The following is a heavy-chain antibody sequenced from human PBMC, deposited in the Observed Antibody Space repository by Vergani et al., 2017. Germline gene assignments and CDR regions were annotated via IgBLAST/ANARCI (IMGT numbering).Heavy chain of an antibody. CDR1: GGSFSGYY. CDR3: AREMYYYGSGSYTYNWFDP. D-gene: IGHD3-10*01. CDR2: NYTSGST. Sequence: QVQLQQWGAGLLKPSETLSLTCAVYGGSFSGYYWSWIRQPAGKGLEWIGRNYTSGSTNYNPSLKSRVTISVDTSKNQFSLKLSSVTAADTAVYYCAREMYYYGSGSYTYNWFDPWGQGTLVTVSS. J-gene: IGHJ5*02. V-gene: IGHV4-59*10.